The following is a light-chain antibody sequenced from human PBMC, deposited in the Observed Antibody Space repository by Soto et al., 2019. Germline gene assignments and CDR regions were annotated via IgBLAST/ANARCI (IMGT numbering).Light chain of an antibody. V-gene: IGKV4-1*01. CDR2: WAS. Sequence: DIVMTQSPDSLAVSLGERATINCKSSQSVLYSSNNKNYLAWYQQKPGQPPNLLIYWASTRESGVPDRFSGNGSGTDFTLTISSLQAEDLAVYYCQSYYTTPPTFGQGTKVEIK. J-gene: IGKJ1*01. CDR1: QSVLYSSNNKNY. CDR3: QSYYTTPPT.